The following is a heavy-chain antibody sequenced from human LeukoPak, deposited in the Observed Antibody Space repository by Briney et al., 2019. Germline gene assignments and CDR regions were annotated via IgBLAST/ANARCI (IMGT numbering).Heavy chain of an antibody. D-gene: IGHD3-10*01. CDR3: AREAYGRFDY. Sequence: ASVKVSCKASGYTFTTYGISWVRQAPGQGLEWMGRINPHNGNTKYAQNHQGRVTMITDTSTSTAYMELRSMRSDDTAVYYCAREAYGRFDYWGQRALVTVS. J-gene: IGHJ4*02. CDR1: GYTFTTYG. CDR2: INPHNGNT. V-gene: IGHV1-18*01.